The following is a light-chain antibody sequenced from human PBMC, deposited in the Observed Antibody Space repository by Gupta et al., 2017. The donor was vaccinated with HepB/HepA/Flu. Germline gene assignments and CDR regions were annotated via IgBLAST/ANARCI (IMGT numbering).Light chain of an antibody. CDR2: AAS. Sequence: DIQMTQSPSSLSASVGDRVTITCRASQSINSYLNWYQQKPGKAPKLLIYAASSLQSGVPSRFSGSGSGKDLTLTISSRQQEDFATYYCQQSDSTPPITFGQGTXLEIK. J-gene: IGKJ5*01. CDR1: QSINSY. CDR3: QQSDSTPPIT. V-gene: IGKV1-39*01.